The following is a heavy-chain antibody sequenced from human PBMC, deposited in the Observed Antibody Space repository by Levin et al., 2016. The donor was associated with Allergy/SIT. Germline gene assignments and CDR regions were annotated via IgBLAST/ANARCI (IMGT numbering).Heavy chain of an antibody. V-gene: IGHV1-69*04. CDR1: GGTFSSYA. CDR3: ATFNQREVVVDY. J-gene: IGHJ4*02. D-gene: IGHD3-22*01. Sequence: SVKVSCKASGGTFSSYAISWVRQAPGQGLEWMGRIIPILGIANYAQKFQGRVTITADKSTSTAYMELSSLRSEDTAVYYCATFNQREVVVDYWGQGTLVTVSS. CDR2: IIPILGIA.